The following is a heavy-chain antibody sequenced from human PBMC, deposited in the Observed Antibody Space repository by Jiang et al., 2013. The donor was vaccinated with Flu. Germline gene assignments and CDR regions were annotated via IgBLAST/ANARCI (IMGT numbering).Heavy chain of an antibody. J-gene: IGHJ4*02. V-gene: IGHV1-2*02. Sequence: SGAEVKKPGASVKVSCKASGYTFTGYYTHWVRQAPGQGLEWMGWINPNSGGTNYAQKFQGRVTMTRDTSISTAYMELSRLRSDDTAVYYCARDWDTAGTSFDYWGQGTLVTVSS. CDR1: GYTFTGYY. CDR2: INPNSGGT. CDR3: ARDWDTAGTSFDY. D-gene: IGHD5-18*01.